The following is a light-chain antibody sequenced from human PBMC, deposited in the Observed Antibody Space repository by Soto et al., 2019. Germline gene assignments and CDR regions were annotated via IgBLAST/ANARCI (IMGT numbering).Light chain of an antibody. CDR3: QQYDNRPYT. Sequence: DIQMTQSPSSLSASVADRVTITCQESQDISNYLNWYQQKPGKAPKLLIYDASNLETGVPSRFSGSGSGTDFTFTISSLHPEDIATYYCQQYDNRPYTFGQGTKLEI. CDR2: DAS. J-gene: IGKJ2*01. CDR1: QDISNY. V-gene: IGKV1-33*01.